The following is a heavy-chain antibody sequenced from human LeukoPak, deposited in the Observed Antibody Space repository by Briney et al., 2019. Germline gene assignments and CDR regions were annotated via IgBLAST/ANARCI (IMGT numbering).Heavy chain of an antibody. Sequence: SETLSLTCTVSGGSISSYYWSWIRQPPAQGLEWIGYIYYSGSTNYNPSLKSRVTISVDTSKNQFSLKLSSMTAADTAVYYCARIGSGSYLTLDYWGQGTLVTVSS. CDR3: ARIGSGSYLTLDY. CDR1: GGSISSYY. D-gene: IGHD1-26*01. CDR2: IYYSGST. J-gene: IGHJ4*02. V-gene: IGHV4-59*01.